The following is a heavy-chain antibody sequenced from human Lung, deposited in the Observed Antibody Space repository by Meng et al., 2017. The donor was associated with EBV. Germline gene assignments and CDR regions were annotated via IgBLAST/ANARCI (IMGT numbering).Heavy chain of an antibody. CDR1: GDSVSSNSAA. J-gene: IGHJ4*02. D-gene: IGHD1-26*01. CDR3: ARDGGSYYRELIS. V-gene: IGHV6-1*01. CDR2: TYYRSKWYN. Sequence: QVQLQQSGPGLVKPSQLLSPTCPISGDSVSSNSAAWNWIRQSPSRGLEWLGRTYYRSKWYNDYAVSVKSRISINSDTSKNQFSLQLNSVTPEDTAVYYCARDGGSYYRELISWGQGTLVTVSS.